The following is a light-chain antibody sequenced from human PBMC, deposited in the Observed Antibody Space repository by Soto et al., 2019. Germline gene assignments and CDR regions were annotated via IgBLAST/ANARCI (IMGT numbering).Light chain of an antibody. V-gene: IGKV1-39*01. CDR3: QQSYSTPFT. CDR2: GTS. CDR1: HSINSH. Sequence: DIQLTQSPSSLSASEGDTVTITCRASHSINSHLNWYQQKSGEAPKFLIYGTSDLHTGVPSRFSGSGSGTDFTLTISSLQPEDCAFYYCQQSYSTPFTFGQGTKLEIK. J-gene: IGKJ2*01.